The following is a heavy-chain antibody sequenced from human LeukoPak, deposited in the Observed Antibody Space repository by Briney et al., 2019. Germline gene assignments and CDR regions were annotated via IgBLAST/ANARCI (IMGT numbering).Heavy chain of an antibody. CDR1: GFIFSTYS. CDR3: ARETEPLDYGDSTNLDY. D-gene: IGHD4/OR15-4a*01. CDR2: IGGRTGNI. V-gene: IGHV3-21*01. Sequence: GGSLRLSCVASGFIFSTYSMNWVRQAPGKGLEWVAFIGGRTGNIYYADSVKGRFTISRDDAKSSVFLHMNSLRADDTAVYYCARETEPLDYGDSTNLDYWGQGTLVTVSS. J-gene: IGHJ4*02.